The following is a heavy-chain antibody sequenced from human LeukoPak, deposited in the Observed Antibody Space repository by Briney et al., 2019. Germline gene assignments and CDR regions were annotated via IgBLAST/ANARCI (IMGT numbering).Heavy chain of an antibody. J-gene: IGHJ3*02. V-gene: IGHV1-8*01. CDR2: VNPNSGNT. CDR1: GYTFTSYD. CDR3: ARDGGSDAFDI. D-gene: IGHD3-16*01. Sequence: ASVKVSCKAFGYTFTSYDINWVRQATGQGLEWMRWVNPNSGNTGYAQKFQGRATMTRNTSISTAYMELSSLRSEDTAVYYCARDGGSDAFDIWGQGTMVTVSS.